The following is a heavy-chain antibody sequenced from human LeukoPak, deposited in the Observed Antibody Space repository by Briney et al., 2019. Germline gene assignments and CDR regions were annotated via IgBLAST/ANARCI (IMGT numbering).Heavy chain of an antibody. V-gene: IGHV3-23*01. D-gene: IGHD6-6*01. Sequence: GGSLRLSCAASGFTFSSYAMSWVRQAPGKGLEWVSAISGSGGSTYYADSVKGRFTISRDNSKNTLYLQMNSLSAEDTAVYYCAKVLLPLVRWYYFDYWGQGTLVTVSS. CDR2: ISGSGGST. CDR3: AKVLLPLVRWYYFDY. J-gene: IGHJ4*02. CDR1: GFTFSSYA.